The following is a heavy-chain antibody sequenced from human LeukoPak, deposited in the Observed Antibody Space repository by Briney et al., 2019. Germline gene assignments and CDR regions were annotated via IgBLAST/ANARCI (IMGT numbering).Heavy chain of an antibody. J-gene: IGHJ4*02. V-gene: IGHV4-39*01. CDR2: IYYSGST. CDR3: AEGGYYDSSGYYYEWIFDC. CDR1: GGSISSSSYY. Sequence: SETLSLTCTVSGGSISSSSYYWGWIRQPPGKGLEWIGSIYYSGSTYYNPSLKSRVTISVDTSKNQFSLKLSSVTAADTAVYYCAEGGYYDSSGYYYEWIFDCWGQGTLVTVSS. D-gene: IGHD3-22*01.